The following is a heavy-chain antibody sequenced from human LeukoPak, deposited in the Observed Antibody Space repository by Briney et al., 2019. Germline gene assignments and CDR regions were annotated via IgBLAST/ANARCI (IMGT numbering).Heavy chain of an antibody. CDR2: ISGSGDTT. D-gene: IGHD1-26*01. J-gene: IGHJ4*02. V-gene: IGHV3-48*01. CDR1: GFTFSSYS. Sequence: GGSLRLSCAASGFTFSSYSMNWVRQAPGKGLEWVSVISGSGDTTYYADSVKGRFTISRDNAKNSLYLQMNSLRAEDTAVYYCARDDGGIGSGSYSGYWGQGTLVTVSS. CDR3: ARDDGGIGSGSYSGY.